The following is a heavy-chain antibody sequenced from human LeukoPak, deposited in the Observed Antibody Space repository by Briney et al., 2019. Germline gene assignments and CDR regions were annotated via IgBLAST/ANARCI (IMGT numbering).Heavy chain of an antibody. CDR3: AREYYYGSSGYPGY. V-gene: IGHV3-20*04. CDR1: GFTFDDYG. D-gene: IGHD3-22*01. Sequence: GGSLRLSCAASGFTFDDYGMSWVRQAPGKGLEWVSGINWNGGSTGYADSVKGRFTISRDNAKNSLYLQMNSLRAEDTALYYCAREYYYGSSGYPGYWGQGTLVTVSS. J-gene: IGHJ4*02. CDR2: INWNGGST.